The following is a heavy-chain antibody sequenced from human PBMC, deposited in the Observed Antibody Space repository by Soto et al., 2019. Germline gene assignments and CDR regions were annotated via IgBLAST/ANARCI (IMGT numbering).Heavy chain of an antibody. CDR2: VYHSGST. J-gene: IGHJ4*02. CDR3: AVPGAGDFDY. V-gene: IGHV4-4*02. D-gene: IGHD6-13*01. Sequence: SLTCAVSGASISTNNWWSWVRQPPGKGLEWIGEVYHSGSTNCNPSLKSRVTISIDKSKNQFSLRLTSMTAADTAVYYCAVPGAGDFDYGSQGTLVTVSS. CDR1: GASISTNNW.